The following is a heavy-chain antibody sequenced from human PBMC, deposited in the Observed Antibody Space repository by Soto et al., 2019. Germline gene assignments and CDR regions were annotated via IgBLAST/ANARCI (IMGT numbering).Heavy chain of an antibody. Sequence: XSVKVSCKAAGYSFTSYGIIWVRQAPGQGLEWMGWISAYNGNTNYAQKLQGRVTMTTDTSTSTAYMELRSLRSDDTAVYYCARVDSSGYFIYPTITPEKNWFDPWGQGTLVTVSS. D-gene: IGHD3-22*01. J-gene: IGHJ5*02. CDR3: ARVDSSGYFIYPTITPEKNWFDP. CDR1: GYSFTSYG. CDR2: ISAYNGNT. V-gene: IGHV1-18*04.